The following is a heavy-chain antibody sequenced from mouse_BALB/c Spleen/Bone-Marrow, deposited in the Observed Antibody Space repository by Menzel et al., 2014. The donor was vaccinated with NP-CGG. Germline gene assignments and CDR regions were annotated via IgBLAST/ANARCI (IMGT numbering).Heavy chain of an antibody. V-gene: IGHV1-4*01. CDR1: GYTFTSYT. CDR3: AREGLRAWFVY. CDR2: INPSSDYT. Sequence: VQLQESGAELARPGASVKVSCKASGYTFTSYTIHWVKQRPGQGLEWIGYINPSSDYTNYNQKFKDKATLTADKSSSTAYMQLSSLTSEDSAVYYCAREGLRAWFVYWGQGTLVTVSA. D-gene: IGHD2-4*01. J-gene: IGHJ3*01.